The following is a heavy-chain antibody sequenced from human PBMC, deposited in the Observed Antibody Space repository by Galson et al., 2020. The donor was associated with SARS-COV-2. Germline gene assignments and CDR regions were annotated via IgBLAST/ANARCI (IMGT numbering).Heavy chain of an antibody. CDR2: ISDSGST. V-gene: IGHV4-59*11. D-gene: IGHD3-16*01. CDR1: GGSISSHY. CDR3: ASSRASLGGFWADERSYWFDP. Sequence: SETLSLTCTVPGGSISSHYWSWIRQPAGKGLEWIGYISDSGSTYYNPSFKSRVTISVHTSKNQFSLKLSSVTAADTAVYYCASSRASLGGFWADERSYWFDPWGQGTLVTVSS. J-gene: IGHJ5*02.